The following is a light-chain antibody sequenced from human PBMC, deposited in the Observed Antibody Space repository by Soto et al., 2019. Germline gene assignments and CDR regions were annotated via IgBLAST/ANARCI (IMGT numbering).Light chain of an antibody. Sequence: NFMLTQPHSVSESPGKTVTISCTRSGGSIASGYVQWYQQRPGSAPTTVIYEDNLRPSGVPDRFSGSIDRSSNSASLTISGLKTEDEADYYCQSYHSSTPYVFGTGTKLTVL. CDR1: GGSIASGY. CDR2: EDN. J-gene: IGLJ1*01. CDR3: QSYHSSTPYV. V-gene: IGLV6-57*03.